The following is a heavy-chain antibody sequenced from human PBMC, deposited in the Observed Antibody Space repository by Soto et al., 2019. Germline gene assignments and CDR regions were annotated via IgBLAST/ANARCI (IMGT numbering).Heavy chain of an antibody. CDR1: CGSISSGGYY. V-gene: IGHV4-31*03. CDR3: ARDSITMVRGVV. J-gene: IGHJ4*02. Sequence: SQTLSVTCPVSCGSISSGGYYLSLLSQHPGKVLEWIGYIYYSVSTYYNPSLKSRVTISVDTSKNQFSLKLSSVTAADTAVYYCARDSITMVRGVVWGQGTLVTVSS. D-gene: IGHD3-10*01. CDR2: IYYSVST.